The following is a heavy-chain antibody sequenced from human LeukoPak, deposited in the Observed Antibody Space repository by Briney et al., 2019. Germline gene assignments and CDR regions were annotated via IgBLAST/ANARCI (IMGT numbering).Heavy chain of an antibody. J-gene: IGHJ4*02. Sequence: PGGSLRLSCAASGFSFNSYGMHWVRQAPGKGLEWVAVISYDGNKEYYVDSVKGRFTISRDNSKNMLYLQMDSLRAEDTAVYHCARERATSTSTWSFDYWGQGTLVTVSS. CDR1: GFSFNSYG. V-gene: IGHV3-30*03. CDR3: ARERATSTSTWSFDY. D-gene: IGHD2-2*01. CDR2: ISYDGNKE.